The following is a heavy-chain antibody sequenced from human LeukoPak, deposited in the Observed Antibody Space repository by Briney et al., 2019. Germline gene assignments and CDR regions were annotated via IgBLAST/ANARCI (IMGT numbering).Heavy chain of an antibody. V-gene: IGHV1-3*04. Sequence: ASVKVSCKVSGYIINENAIHWVRQAPGQRLEWMGWINTATFKTRYSQKFQGRLTIASDTSASTAYMELSSLRSEDTAIYFCARVNDYIGAYYFDFWGQGTLVTVSS. CDR2: INTATFKT. CDR3: ARVNDYIGAYYFDF. J-gene: IGHJ4*02. D-gene: IGHD4-11*01. CDR1: GYIINENA.